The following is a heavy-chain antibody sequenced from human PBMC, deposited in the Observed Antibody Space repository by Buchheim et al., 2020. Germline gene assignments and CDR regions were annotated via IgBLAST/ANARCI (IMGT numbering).Heavy chain of an antibody. CDR1: GFTFSSYA. CDR3: ARAGGYQLLPSCWFDP. V-gene: IGHV3-23*01. CDR2: ISGSGGST. D-gene: IGHD2-2*01. Sequence: EVQLLESGGGLVQPGGSLRLSCAASGFTFSSYAMSWVRQAPGKGLEWVSAISGSGGSTYYADSVKGRFTISRDNSKNTMYLQMNSLRAEDTAVYYCARAGGYQLLPSCWFDPWGQGTL. J-gene: IGHJ5*02.